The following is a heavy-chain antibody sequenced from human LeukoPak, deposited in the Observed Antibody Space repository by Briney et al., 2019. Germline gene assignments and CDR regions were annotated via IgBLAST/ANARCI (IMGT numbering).Heavy chain of an antibody. CDR2: ISGSGGST. J-gene: IGHJ4*02. CDR3: AREPAYGDYNAGLDY. Sequence: PGGSLRLSCAASGFTFSSYGMSWVRQAPGKGLEWVSAISGSGGSTYYADSVKGRFTISRDNSKNTLYLQMNSLRAEDTAVYYCAREPAYGDYNAGLDYWGQGTLVTVSS. CDR1: GFTFSSYG. V-gene: IGHV3-23*01. D-gene: IGHD4-17*01.